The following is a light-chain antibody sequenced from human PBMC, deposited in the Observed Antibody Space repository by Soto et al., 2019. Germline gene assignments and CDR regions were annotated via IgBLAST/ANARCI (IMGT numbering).Light chain of an antibody. Sequence: QSALTQPPSASGSPGQSVTISCTGTSSDVGDYDYVSWYQQHPGKAPKLIVYEVSKRPSGVPDRFSGSKSGNTASLTVSGLQAEDEAAYSCSSYAGSNNGVFGGGTKLTVL. CDR3: SSYAGSNNGV. V-gene: IGLV2-8*01. CDR1: SSDVGDYDY. J-gene: IGLJ3*02. CDR2: EVS.